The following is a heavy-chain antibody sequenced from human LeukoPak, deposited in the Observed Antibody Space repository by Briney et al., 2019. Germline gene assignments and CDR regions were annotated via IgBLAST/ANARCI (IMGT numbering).Heavy chain of an antibody. D-gene: IGHD3-10*01. CDR3: AKCTTGSGSYYNFDY. CDR2: ISYDGGKK. Sequence: PGGSLRLSCAASGFTFSSHDMHWVRQAPDKGLEWVAIISYDGGKKDYADSVKGRFTISRDNSKNTLYLQMNSLRAEDTAVYYCAKCTTGSGSYYNFDYWGQGTLVTVSS. J-gene: IGHJ4*02. V-gene: IGHV3-30*18. CDR1: GFTFSSHD.